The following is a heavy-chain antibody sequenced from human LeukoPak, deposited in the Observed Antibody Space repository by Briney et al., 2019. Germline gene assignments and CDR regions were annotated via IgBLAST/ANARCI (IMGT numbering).Heavy chain of an antibody. D-gene: IGHD1-7*01. CDR2: INPNSGDT. CDR3: ARDLEVWNYYFPPNWLDP. Sequence: ASVKVSCKTSGYTFTGYYIHWVRQAPGQGLEWMGWINPNSGDTNYAQKFQGRVTMTRDTSINTAYMELSRLRSDDTAVYYCARDLEVWNYYFPPNWLDPWGQGTLVTVSS. CDR1: GYTFTGYY. J-gene: IGHJ5*02. V-gene: IGHV1-2*02.